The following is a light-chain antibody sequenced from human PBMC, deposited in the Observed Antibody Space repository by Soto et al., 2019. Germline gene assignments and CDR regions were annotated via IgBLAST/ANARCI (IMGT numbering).Light chain of an antibody. CDR2: GAS. J-gene: IGKJ1*01. CDR3: QQYSSWPPWT. V-gene: IGKV3-15*01. CDR1: QSVISN. Sequence: EIVMTQSPATLSVSPMEIVTLSFMASQSVISNLAWYQQKPGQAPRLLIHGASTRATGIPARFSGSGSGSEFTLTISSLQSEDFAVYYCQQYSSWPPWTFGQGTKVDIK.